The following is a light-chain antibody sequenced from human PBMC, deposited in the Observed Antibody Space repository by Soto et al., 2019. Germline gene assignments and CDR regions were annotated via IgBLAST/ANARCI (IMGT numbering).Light chain of an antibody. J-gene: IGKJ4*01. CDR2: WAS. CDR1: QSVLYSSNNKNY. CDR3: QQYYSPPLT. Sequence: DSVMTQSPDSLAVSLGERATINCKSSQSVLYSSNNKNYLAWYQQKPGQPPKLLIYWASTRESGVPDRFSGSGSGTDFTLTISSLQAEDVAVYYCQQYYSPPLTFGGGTKVDIK. V-gene: IGKV4-1*01.